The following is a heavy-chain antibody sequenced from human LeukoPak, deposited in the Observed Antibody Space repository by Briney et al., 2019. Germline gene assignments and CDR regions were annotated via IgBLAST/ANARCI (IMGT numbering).Heavy chain of an antibody. CDR3: VAKGYYHSSGGYNWFDP. Sequence: GSLRLSCAASGFTFDRHCMHWVRQAPGKGLEWVAFIRYDGSNKYYADSVKGRFTISRDNSKNTLYLQMNSLRAEDTAVYYCVAKGYYHSSGGYNWFDPWGQGTLVTVSS. V-gene: IGHV3-30*02. CDR1: GFTFDRHC. J-gene: IGHJ5*02. D-gene: IGHD3-10*01. CDR2: IRYDGSNK.